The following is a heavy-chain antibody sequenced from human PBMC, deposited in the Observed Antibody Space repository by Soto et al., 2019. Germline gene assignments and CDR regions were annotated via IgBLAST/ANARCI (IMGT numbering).Heavy chain of an antibody. J-gene: IGHJ4*02. CDR2: TRNKANSYTT. CDR3: AREIVGATKKGSFDY. Sequence: GGSLRLSCAASGFTFSDHYMDWVRQAPGKGLEWVGRTRNKANSYTTEYAASVKGRFTISRDDSKNSLYLQMNSLKTEDTAVYYCAREIVGATKKGSFDYWGQGTLVTVSS. CDR1: GFTFSDHY. V-gene: IGHV3-72*01. D-gene: IGHD1-26*01.